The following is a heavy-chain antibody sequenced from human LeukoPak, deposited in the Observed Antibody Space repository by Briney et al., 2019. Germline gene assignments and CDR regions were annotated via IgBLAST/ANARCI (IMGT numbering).Heavy chain of an antibody. CDR3: ARHGIEGCRSGMCYRSFHYYGMDV. D-gene: IGHD2-15*01. J-gene: IGHJ6*02. Sequence: GESLKLSCTGSGYTFTSYWIGWVRQMPGKGLEWIGLIYPGDSDTSYGPSFQGQVTISTDNAISTPYLQWSSLRASDTAMYYCARHGIEGCRSGMCYRSFHYYGMDVWGQGTTVTVSS. CDR2: IYPGDSDT. V-gene: IGHV5-51*01. CDR1: GYTFTSYW.